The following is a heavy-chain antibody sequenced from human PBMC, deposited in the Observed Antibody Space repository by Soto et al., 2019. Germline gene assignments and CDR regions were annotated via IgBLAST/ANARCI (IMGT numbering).Heavy chain of an antibody. V-gene: IGHV1-24*01. CDR1: GYTLTELS. Sequence: ASVKXSCKVSGYTLTELSMHWVRQAPGKGLEWMGGFDPEDGETIYAQKFQGRVTMTEDTSTDTAYMELSSLRSEDTAVYYCATIGYSSSWYCFDPWGQGTLVTVSS. CDR3: ATIGYSSSWYCFDP. D-gene: IGHD6-13*01. CDR2: FDPEDGET. J-gene: IGHJ5*02.